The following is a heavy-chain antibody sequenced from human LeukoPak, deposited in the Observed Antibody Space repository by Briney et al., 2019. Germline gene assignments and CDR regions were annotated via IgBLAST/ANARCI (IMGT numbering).Heavy chain of an antibody. Sequence: GGSLRLSCAASGFTFSSYAMSWVRQAPGKGLEWVSAISGSGGSTYYADSVKGRFAISRDNSKNTLYLQMNSLRAEDTAVYYCAKDKDCSGGSCYSEFDYWGQGTLVTVSS. CDR2: ISGSGGST. D-gene: IGHD2-15*01. CDR1: GFTFSSYA. CDR3: AKDKDCSGGSCYSEFDY. J-gene: IGHJ4*02. V-gene: IGHV3-23*01.